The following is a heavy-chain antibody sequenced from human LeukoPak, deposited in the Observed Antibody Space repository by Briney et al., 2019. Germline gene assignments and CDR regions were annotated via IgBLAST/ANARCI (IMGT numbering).Heavy chain of an antibody. V-gene: IGHV1-46*01. D-gene: IGHD5-18*01. Sequence: ASVKVSCKASGYTFTSYYMHWVRQAPGQGLEWMGIINPSGGSTRYAQKFQGRVTMTRDMSTSTVYMELSSLRSEDTAVYYCARALPHRRLMDTTMEQHWFDPWGQGTLVTVSS. J-gene: IGHJ5*02. CDR3: ARALPHRRLMDTTMEQHWFDP. CDR1: GYTFTSYY. CDR2: INPSGGST.